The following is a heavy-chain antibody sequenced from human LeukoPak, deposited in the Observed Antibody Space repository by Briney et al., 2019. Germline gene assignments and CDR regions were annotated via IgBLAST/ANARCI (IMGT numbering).Heavy chain of an antibody. D-gene: IGHD5-18*01. CDR2: IYPGDSDT. V-gene: IGHV5-51*01. CDR3: ASGRLQLWPFDY. Sequence: GESLKISCKGFEYTFTSHWIGWVRQMPGKGLEWMGIIYPGDSDTRYSPSFQGQVTISADTSTSTAYLQWSSLKASDTAMYYCASGRLQLWPFDYWGQGTLVTVSS. J-gene: IGHJ4*02. CDR1: EYTFTSHW.